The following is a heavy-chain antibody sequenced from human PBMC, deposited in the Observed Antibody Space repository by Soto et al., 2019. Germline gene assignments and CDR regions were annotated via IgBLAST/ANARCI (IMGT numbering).Heavy chain of an antibody. CDR2: IYYSGGT. D-gene: IGHD6-19*01. CDR3: TRAQSDHNYFDP. Sequence: SATLSLTCTVSGAALSSGAYFYTWFRQPPGKGLEWLGYIYYSGGTNYNPSLKSRVTISLDKSKSQFSLRLISVTAADTAVYYCTRAQSDHNYFDPWGQGTLVTVSS. J-gene: IGHJ5*02. V-gene: IGHV4-61*08. CDR1: GAALSSGAYF.